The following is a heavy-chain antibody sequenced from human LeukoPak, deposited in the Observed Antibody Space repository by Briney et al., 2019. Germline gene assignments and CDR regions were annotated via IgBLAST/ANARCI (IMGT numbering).Heavy chain of an antibody. CDR2: IYHSGTT. CDR3: ARHITVSYDAFDL. V-gene: IGHV4-38-2*02. J-gene: IGHJ3*01. CDR1: GYSIISGSY. Sequence: SETLSLTCTVSGYSIISGSYWAWIRQPPGKGLEWIGHIYHSGTTSYNLSLKSRVTISVDTSNNQFSLKLTSVTAADTAVYYCARHITVSYDAFDLWGRGTMVTVSS. D-gene: IGHD6-19*01.